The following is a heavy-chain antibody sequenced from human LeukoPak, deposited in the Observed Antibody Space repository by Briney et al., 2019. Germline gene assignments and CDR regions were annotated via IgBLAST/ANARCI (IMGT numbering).Heavy chain of an antibody. D-gene: IGHD6-13*01. CDR2: ISYDGSNK. Sequence: GGSLRLSCAAAGFTFSSYAMHWVRQAPGKGLEWVAVISYDGSNKYYADSVKGRFTISRDNSKNTLYLQMNSLRAEDTAVYYCARDGIASALSYFDYWGQGTLVTVSS. CDR1: GFTFSSYA. CDR3: ARDGIASALSYFDY. V-gene: IGHV3-30-3*01. J-gene: IGHJ4*02.